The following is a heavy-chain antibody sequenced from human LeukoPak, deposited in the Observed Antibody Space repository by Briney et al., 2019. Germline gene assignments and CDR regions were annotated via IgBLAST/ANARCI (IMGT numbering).Heavy chain of an antibody. V-gene: IGHV4-59*08. Sequence: NTSETLSLTCTVSGGSISSYYWSWIRQPPGKGLEWIGYIYYSGSTYYNPSLKSRVTISVDTSKNQFSLKLSSVTAADTAVYYCARGSWSSSIDYWGQGTLVTVSS. CDR1: GGSISSYY. D-gene: IGHD6-6*01. J-gene: IGHJ4*02. CDR3: ARGSWSSSIDY. CDR2: IYYSGST.